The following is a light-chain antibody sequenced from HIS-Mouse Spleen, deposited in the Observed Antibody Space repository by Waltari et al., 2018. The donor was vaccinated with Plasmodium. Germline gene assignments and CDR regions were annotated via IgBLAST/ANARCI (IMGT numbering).Light chain of an antibody. Sequence: SYELTQPPSVSVSPGQTARITCSGDALPKKYAYWYQQKSGQAPVLVINEDSKRPSGIPERVSGSSSGTIATLTISGSQVEDEADYCCYSTDSSGNHRVFGGGTKLTVL. CDR2: EDS. V-gene: IGLV3-10*01. J-gene: IGLJ3*02. CDR1: ALPKKY. CDR3: YSTDSSGNHRV.